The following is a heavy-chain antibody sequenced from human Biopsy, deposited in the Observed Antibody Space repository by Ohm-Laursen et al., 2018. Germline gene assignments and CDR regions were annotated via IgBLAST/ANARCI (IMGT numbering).Heavy chain of an antibody. V-gene: IGHV1-69*01. CDR3: ARDALGGGSYRFFY. CDR1: GGTFTNYA. D-gene: IGHD1-26*01. Sequence: STVKVSCKASGGTFTNYAISWGRQAPGQGLEWMGGIIPIFGTANYAQKFQGRVTITADESSSTAYMELSSLRSDDTAVYYCARDALGGGSYRFFYWGQGSLVTVSS. J-gene: IGHJ4*02. CDR2: IIPIFGTA.